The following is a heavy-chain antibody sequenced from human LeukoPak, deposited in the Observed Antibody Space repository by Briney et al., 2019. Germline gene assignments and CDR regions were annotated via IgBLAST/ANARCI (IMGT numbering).Heavy chain of an antibody. Sequence: SVEVSCKASGGTFSSYAISWVRQAPGQGLEWMGGIIPIFGTANYAQKFQGRVTITADESTSTAYMELSSLRSEDTAVYYCATATRYFDWLLPLDYWGQGTLVTVSS. CDR3: ATATRYFDWLLPLDY. V-gene: IGHV1-69*13. J-gene: IGHJ4*02. CDR2: IIPIFGTA. CDR1: GGTFSSYA. D-gene: IGHD3-9*01.